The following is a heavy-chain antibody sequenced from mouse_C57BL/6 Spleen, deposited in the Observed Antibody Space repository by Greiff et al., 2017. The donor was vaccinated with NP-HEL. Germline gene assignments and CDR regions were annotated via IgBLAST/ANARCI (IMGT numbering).Heavy chain of an antibody. Sequence: VQLQQSGAELVRPGTSVKVSCKASGYAFTNYLIEWVKQRPGQGLEWIGVINPGSGGTNYNEKFKGKATMTADKSSSTAYMQLSSLTSEDSAVYFCARQDYLTPFDYWGQGTTLTVSS. V-gene: IGHV1-54*01. CDR1: GYAFTNYL. CDR3: ARQDYLTPFDY. D-gene: IGHD2-4*01. CDR2: INPGSGGT. J-gene: IGHJ2*01.